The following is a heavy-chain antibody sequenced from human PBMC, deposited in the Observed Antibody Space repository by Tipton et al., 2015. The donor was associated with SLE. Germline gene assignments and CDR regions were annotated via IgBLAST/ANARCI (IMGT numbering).Heavy chain of an antibody. CDR2: ISYDGSNK. D-gene: IGHD1-26*01. V-gene: IGHV3-30-3*01. Sequence: SLRLSCAASGFTFSSYAMHWVRQAPGKGLEWVAVISYDGSNKYYADSVKGRFTISRDNSKNTLYLQMNSLRAEDTAVYYCARDFKDSGSFESTLGYYGMDVWGQGTTVTVSS. CDR3: ARDFKDSGSFESTLGYYGMDV. J-gene: IGHJ6*02. CDR1: GFTFSSYA.